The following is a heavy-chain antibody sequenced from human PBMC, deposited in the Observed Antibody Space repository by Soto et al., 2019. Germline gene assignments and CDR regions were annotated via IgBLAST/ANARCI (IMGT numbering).Heavy chain of an antibody. CDR2: ISYDGSNK. Sequence: QVQLVESGGGVVQPGRSLRLSCAASRFTFSSYGMHWVRQAPGKGLEWVAVISYDGSNKYYADSVKGRFTISRDNSKNTLYLQMNSLRAEDTAVYYCAKADYYYDSSGYPPDWGQGTLVTVSS. CDR1: RFTFSSYG. V-gene: IGHV3-30*18. CDR3: AKADYYYDSSGYPPD. D-gene: IGHD3-22*01. J-gene: IGHJ4*02.